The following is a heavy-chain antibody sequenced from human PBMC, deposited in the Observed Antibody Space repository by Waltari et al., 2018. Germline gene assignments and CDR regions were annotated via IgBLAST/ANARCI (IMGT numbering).Heavy chain of an antibody. CDR2: SSGNTANT. J-gene: IGHJ4*02. V-gene: IGHV1-18*01. D-gene: IGHD3-9*01. Sequence: QVQLVQSGAEVKKPGASVKVSCKASGYTFTNYGVSWVRQAPGQGLEWMGWSSGNTANTTYAQKFQGRVTMTTDTSSNIAYMELRTLRADDTAFYYCARDLFEITGGEYSESTLFDYWGQGTLVTVSS. CDR1: GYTFTNYG. CDR3: ARDLFEITGGEYSESTLFDY.